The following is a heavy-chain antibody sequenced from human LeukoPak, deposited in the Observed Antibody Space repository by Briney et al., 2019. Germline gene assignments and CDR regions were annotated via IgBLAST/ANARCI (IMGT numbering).Heavy chain of an antibody. CDR3: ARAPRGTMAPIQLWPSDKYYFDY. D-gene: IGHD5-18*01. Sequence: ASVKVSCKASGYTFTGYYMHWVRQAPGQGLEWMGRINPNSGGTNYAQKFQGRVTITKDTSISTAYMELSRLRSDDTAVYYCARAPRGTMAPIQLWPSDKYYFDYWGQGTLVTVSS. CDR2: INPNSGGT. V-gene: IGHV1-2*06. J-gene: IGHJ4*02. CDR1: GYTFTGYY.